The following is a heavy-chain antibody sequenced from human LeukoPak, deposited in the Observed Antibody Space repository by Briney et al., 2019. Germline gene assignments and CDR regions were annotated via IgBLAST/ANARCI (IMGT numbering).Heavy chain of an antibody. D-gene: IGHD1-26*01. V-gene: IGHV1-69*05. CDR1: GYTFTSYG. CDR3: ARATSGSYGSDYYYMDV. CDR2: IIPIFGTA. J-gene: IGHJ6*03. Sequence: SVKVSCKASGYTFTSYGISWVRQAPGQGLEWMGGIIPIFGTANYAQKFQGRVTITTDESTSTAYMELSSLRSEDTAVYYCARATSGSYGSDYYYMDVWGKGTTVTVSS.